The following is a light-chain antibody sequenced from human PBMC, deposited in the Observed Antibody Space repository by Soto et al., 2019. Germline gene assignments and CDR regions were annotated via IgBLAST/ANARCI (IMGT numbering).Light chain of an antibody. CDR3: CSYAGSYSYV. V-gene: IGLV2-11*01. CDR1: SSDVGGYNY. J-gene: IGLJ1*01. Sequence: QSVLTQPRSVSGSPGQSVTISCTGTSSDVGGYNYVSWYQEQPGKAPKLMIYDVSKRPSGVPDRFPGSKSGNTASLTISGLQAEDEADYYCCSYAGSYSYVFGTGTKVTVL. CDR2: DVS.